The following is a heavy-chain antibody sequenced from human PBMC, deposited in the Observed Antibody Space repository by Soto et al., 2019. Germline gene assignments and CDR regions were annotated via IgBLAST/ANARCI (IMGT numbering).Heavy chain of an antibody. CDR2: VYHTGTT. J-gene: IGHJ1*01. CDR1: GDSVSSTHW. V-gene: IGHV4-4*02. CDR3: ATLPPRIVVTVFPMPS. Sequence: QVQLKQSGPRLARPSGTLSLTCVVSGDSVSSTHWWTWVRQTPGKGLEWIGEVYHTGTTKYNPSLKNRVTISVDKSNNQFSLDLKSVTAADTAVYYCATLPPRIVVTVFPMPSWGQGTLVSVSS. D-gene: IGHD2-15*01.